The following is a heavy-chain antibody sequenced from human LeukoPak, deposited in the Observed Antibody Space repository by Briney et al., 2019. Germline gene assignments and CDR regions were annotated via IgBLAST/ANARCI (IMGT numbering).Heavy chain of an antibody. Sequence: SETLSLTCTVSGGSINSYYWSWIRQPAGKGLEWIGRIYSSGSAGYNPSLKSRVTMSLDTSKNQFSLNLSSVTAADTAVYYCARVDIRTAFFDYWGQGTLVTVSS. D-gene: IGHD5-12*01. V-gene: IGHV4-4*07. CDR2: IYSSGSA. CDR1: GGSINSYY. J-gene: IGHJ4*02. CDR3: ARVDIRTAFFDY.